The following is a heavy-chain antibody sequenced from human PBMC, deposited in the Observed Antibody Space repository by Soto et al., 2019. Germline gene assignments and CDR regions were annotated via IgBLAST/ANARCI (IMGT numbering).Heavy chain of an antibody. J-gene: IGHJ5*02. Sequence: GPGPRGSSETLSLTCTVSGGSISSSSYYWGWIRQPPGKGLEWIGSIYYSGSTYYNPSLKSRVTISVDTSKNQFSLKLSSVTAADTAVYYCARQGVVPAASPWGQGTLVTVSS. V-gene: IGHV4-39*01. D-gene: IGHD2-2*01. CDR3: ARQGVVPAASP. CDR2: IYYSGST. CDR1: GGSISSSSYY.